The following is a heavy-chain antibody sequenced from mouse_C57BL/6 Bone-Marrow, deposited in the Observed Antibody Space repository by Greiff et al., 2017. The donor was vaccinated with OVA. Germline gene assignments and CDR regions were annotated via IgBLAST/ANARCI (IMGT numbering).Heavy chain of an antibody. Sequence: EVKLMESGGGLVQSGRSLRLSCATSGFTFSDFYMEWVRQAPGTGLEWIAASRDKANDYTTEYSASVKGRFIVSSDSSQSILYLQMNALRAEDTAIYYCARGYYEYDEGGLYAMDYWGQGTSVTVSS. J-gene: IGHJ4*01. CDR1: GFTFSDFY. CDR3: ARGYYEYDEGGLYAMDY. V-gene: IGHV7-1*01. CDR2: SRDKANDYTT. D-gene: IGHD2-4*01.